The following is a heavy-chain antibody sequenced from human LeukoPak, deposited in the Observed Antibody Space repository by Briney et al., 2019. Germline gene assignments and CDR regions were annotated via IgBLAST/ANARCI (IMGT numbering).Heavy chain of an antibody. CDR2: IYYSGTT. D-gene: IGHD1-26*01. J-gene: IGHJ4*02. V-gene: IGHV4-59*01. Sequence: SETLSLTCTVSGDSISGYYWSWIRQPPGKGLEWIGNIYYSGTTNYNPSLTSRVTISVDTSENHFSLKLSSVTAADTAIYYCARGGSYLGYWGQGTLVTVSS. CDR3: ARGGSYLGY. CDR1: GDSISGYY.